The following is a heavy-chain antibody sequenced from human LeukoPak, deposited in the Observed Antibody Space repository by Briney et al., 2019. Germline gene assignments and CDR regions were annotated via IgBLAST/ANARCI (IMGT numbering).Heavy chain of an antibody. CDR1: GDSISSSSYY. CDR2: IYYSGST. Sequence: PSETLSLTCTVSGDSISSSSYYWGWIRQPPGKGLEWIGSIYYSGSTYYNPSLKSRVTISVDASKNQFSLGLSSVTAADTAVYYCARSTRGSNCGGDCYRGWFDPWGQETLVTVSS. J-gene: IGHJ5*02. CDR3: ARSTRGSNCGGDCYRGWFDP. D-gene: IGHD2-21*02. V-gene: IGHV4-39*01.